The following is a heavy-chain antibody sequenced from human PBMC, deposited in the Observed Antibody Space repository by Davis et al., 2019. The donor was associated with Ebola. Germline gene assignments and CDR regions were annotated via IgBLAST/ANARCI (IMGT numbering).Heavy chain of an antibody. D-gene: IGHD5-12*01. Sequence: ASVKVSCKASGYTFTSYGISWVRQAPGQGLEWMGWISAYNGNTNYAQKLQGRVTMTTDTSTSTAYMELRSLRSDDTAVYYCAREGAREYSGYDPADYWGQGTLVTISS. V-gene: IGHV1-18*01. CDR1: GYTFTSYG. CDR2: ISAYNGNT. CDR3: AREGAREYSGYDPADY. J-gene: IGHJ4*02.